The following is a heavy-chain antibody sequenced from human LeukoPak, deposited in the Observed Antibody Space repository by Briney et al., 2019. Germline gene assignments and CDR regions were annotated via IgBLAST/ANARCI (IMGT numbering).Heavy chain of an antibody. V-gene: IGHV1-69*05. CDR3: ARAPYYDSSGYNI. CDR2: IIPIFGTA. Sequence: GSSVKASCKASGGTFSSNAISCVRQAPGQGLEWMGRIIPIFGTANYAQKFQGRVTITTDESTSTACMELSSLRSEDTAVYYCARAPYYDSSGYNIWGQGTMVTVSS. D-gene: IGHD3-22*01. J-gene: IGHJ3*02. CDR1: GGTFSSNA.